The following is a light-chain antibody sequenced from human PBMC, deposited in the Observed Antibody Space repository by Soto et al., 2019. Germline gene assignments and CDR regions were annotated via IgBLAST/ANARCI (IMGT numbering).Light chain of an antibody. V-gene: IGKV3-15*01. CDR1: QSVSDN. CDR2: GAS. CDR3: QQSNNWPYT. J-gene: IGKJ2*01. Sequence: EVVMTQSPATLSVSPGERATLSCRASQSVSDNLAWYQQKAGQAPRLLIHGASTRATGIPARFSGSGSGTDFTLTISSLQSEDFAVYYCQQSNNWPYTFGQGTKLDIK.